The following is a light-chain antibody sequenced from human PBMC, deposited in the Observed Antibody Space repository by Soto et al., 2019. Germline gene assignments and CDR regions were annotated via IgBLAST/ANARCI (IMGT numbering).Light chain of an antibody. CDR1: QSVSSSY. CDR2: GAS. J-gene: IGKJ4*01. Sequence: EIVLTQSPGTLSLSPGERATLSCRASQSVSSSYLAWYRQKPGKTPRLLIYGASSRATGIPDRLSGSGSGTDFTLTIRRLEPEDFGVYYCQQYESSLTFGGGTKVDIK. CDR3: QQYESSLT. V-gene: IGKV3-20*01.